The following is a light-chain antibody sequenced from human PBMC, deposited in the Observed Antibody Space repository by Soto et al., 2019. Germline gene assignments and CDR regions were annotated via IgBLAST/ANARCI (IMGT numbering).Light chain of an antibody. CDR1: SSDVGGYNF. V-gene: IGLV2-14*01. CDR2: EVS. Sequence: QSALTQPASVSGSPGQSITISCTGTSSDVGGYNFVSWYQHYPDKAPKLMIFEVSGRPSGVSNRFSGSKSGNTASLTISGLQAGDEADYYCSSYTTSFTYVFGSGTKLTVL. J-gene: IGLJ1*01. CDR3: SSYTTSFTYV.